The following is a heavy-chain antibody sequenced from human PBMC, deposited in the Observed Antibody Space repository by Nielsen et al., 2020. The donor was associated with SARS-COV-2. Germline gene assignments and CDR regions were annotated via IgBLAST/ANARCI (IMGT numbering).Heavy chain of an antibody. V-gene: IGHV1-8*01. CDR3: ARVTTYKYTSGSSDFDY. CDR1: GYTFTSSD. CDR2: MKPNSGEA. J-gene: IGHJ4*02. Sequence: ASVKVSCKASGYTFTSSDINWLRQATGQRLEWMGWMKPNSGEAGYAQKFQGRVTMTRDTSISTAYMELRSLRSDDTALYFCARVTTYKYTSGSSDFDYWGQGTLVTVSS. D-gene: IGHD3-10*01.